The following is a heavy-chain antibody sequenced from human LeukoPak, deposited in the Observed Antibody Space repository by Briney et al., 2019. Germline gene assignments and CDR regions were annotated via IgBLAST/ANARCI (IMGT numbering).Heavy chain of an antibody. CDR2: IYYSGST. J-gene: IGHJ4*02. CDR1: GGSISSYY. Sequence: PSETLSLTCTVSGGSISSYYWSWIRQPPGKGLEWIGYIYYSGSTNYNPSLKSRVTISVDTSKNQFSLKLSSVTAADTAVYYCARHTWGPSFYFDYWGQGTLVTVSS. D-gene: IGHD7-27*01. CDR3: ARHTWGPSFYFDY. V-gene: IGHV4-59*08.